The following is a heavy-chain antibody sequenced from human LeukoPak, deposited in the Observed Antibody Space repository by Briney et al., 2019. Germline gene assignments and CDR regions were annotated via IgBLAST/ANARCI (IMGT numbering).Heavy chain of an antibody. J-gene: IGHJ6*04. CDR2: IYTSGST. CDR3: ARDQVVPAAMGRSRMDV. V-gene: IGHV4-4*07. Sequence: SETLSLTCTVSGGSISSYYWSWIRQPAGKGLEWIGRIYTSGSTNYNPSLKSRVTMSVDTSKNQFSLKLSSVTAADTAVYYCARDQVVPAAMGRSRMDVWGKGTTVTVSS. D-gene: IGHD2-2*01. CDR1: GGSISSYY.